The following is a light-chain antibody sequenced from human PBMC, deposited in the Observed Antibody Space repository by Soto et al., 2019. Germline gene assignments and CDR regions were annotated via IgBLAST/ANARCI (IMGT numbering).Light chain of an antibody. CDR1: QSVSSSY. CDR3: QQYGSSNPWT. CDR2: GAS. V-gene: IGKV3-20*01. J-gene: IGKJ1*01. Sequence: EIVLTQSPGTLSLSPGERATLSCRASQSVSSSYLAWYQQKPGQAPRLLIYGASSRATGIPDRFSGSGSGTDVTLTISRLEPEDFAVYYCQQYGSSNPWTFGQGTKVEIK.